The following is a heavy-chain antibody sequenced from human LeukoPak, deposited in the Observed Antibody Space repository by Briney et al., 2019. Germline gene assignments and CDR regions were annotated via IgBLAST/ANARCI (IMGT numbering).Heavy chain of an antibody. D-gene: IGHD3-3*01. Sequence: GGSLRLSCAASGFIFTDYPMHWVRQTPDKGLECVALMSIDGNTKYYANSVRGRFTVSRDNSKNTVYLQMSSLRVEDTAVYYCVRDPILGFPDYFDSWGQGTLVTVSS. CDR1: GFIFTDYP. CDR2: MSIDGNTK. CDR3: VRDPILGFPDYFDS. V-gene: IGHV3-30-3*01. J-gene: IGHJ4*02.